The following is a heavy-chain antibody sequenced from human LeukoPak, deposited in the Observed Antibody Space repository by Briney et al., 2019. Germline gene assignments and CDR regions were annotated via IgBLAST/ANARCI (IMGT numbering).Heavy chain of an antibody. CDR1: GGSISSYY. CDR3: ARDYYDSSGYYYVLADY. J-gene: IGHJ4*02. D-gene: IGHD3-22*01. V-gene: IGHV4-59*01. Sequence: PSETLSLTCTVSGGSISSYYWSWIRQSPGKGLEWIGYIYYSGNTNKNPSLKSRLIISIDTSKNQYSLKLSSVTAADTAVYYCARDYYDSSGYYYVLADYWGQGTLVTVSS. CDR2: IYYSGNT.